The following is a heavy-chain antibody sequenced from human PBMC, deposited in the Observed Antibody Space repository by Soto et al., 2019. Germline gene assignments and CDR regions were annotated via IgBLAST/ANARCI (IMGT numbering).Heavy chain of an antibody. CDR2: ISRSSTYT. Sequence: PGGSLRLSCAASGFTFSDYYMNWIRQAPGKGLEWVSYISRSSTYTNYADSVKGRFTISRDNAKNSLYLQMNSLRAEDTAVYYCARDHYGPGFFDPWGQGTLVTV. D-gene: IGHD3-10*01. J-gene: IGHJ5*02. V-gene: IGHV3-11*05. CDR1: GFTFSDYY. CDR3: ARDHYGPGFFDP.